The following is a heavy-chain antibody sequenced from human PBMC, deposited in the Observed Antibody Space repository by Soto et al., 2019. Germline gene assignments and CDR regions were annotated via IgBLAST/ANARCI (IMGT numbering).Heavy chain of an antibody. D-gene: IGHD2-2*01. J-gene: IGHJ5*02. Sequence: SETLSLTSTVSGGSISRYYWSWIRQPPGKGLEWIGYIYYIGSNNYNPSLKSRVTISVDTSKNQFSLKLSSVTAADTAVYYCARGLRRQLLNWFDPWGQGTLVTVSS. CDR2: IYYIGSN. V-gene: IGHV4-59*01. CDR3: ARGLRRQLLNWFDP. CDR1: GGSISRYY.